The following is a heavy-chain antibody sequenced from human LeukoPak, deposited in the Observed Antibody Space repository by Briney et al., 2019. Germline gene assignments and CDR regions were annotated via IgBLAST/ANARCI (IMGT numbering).Heavy chain of an antibody. CDR1: GFTFSSYW. CDR3: ARAISMVRGVNYFDY. J-gene: IGHJ4*02. CDR2: IKQDGSEK. Sequence: GGSLRLSCAASGFTFSSYWMSWVRQAPGKGLEWVANIKQDGSEKYYVDSVKGRFTISRDNAKNSLYLQMNSLRVGDTAVYYCARAISMVRGVNYFDYWGQGTLVTVSS. D-gene: IGHD3-10*01. V-gene: IGHV3-7*01.